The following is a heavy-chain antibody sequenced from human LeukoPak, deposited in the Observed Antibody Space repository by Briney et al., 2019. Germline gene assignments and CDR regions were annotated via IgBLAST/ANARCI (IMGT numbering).Heavy chain of an antibody. J-gene: IGHJ4*02. CDR1: GYTFTGYY. CDR2: INPNSGGP. V-gene: IGHV1-2*02. D-gene: IGHD6-19*01. Sequence: ASVKVSCKASGYTFTGYYMHWVRQPPEQGLEWMGWINPNSGGPNYAQKFQGRVTMTRDTSISTAYMELSRLRSDDTAVYYCARDRAVAGVDFDYWGQGTLVTVSS. CDR3: ARDRAVAGVDFDY.